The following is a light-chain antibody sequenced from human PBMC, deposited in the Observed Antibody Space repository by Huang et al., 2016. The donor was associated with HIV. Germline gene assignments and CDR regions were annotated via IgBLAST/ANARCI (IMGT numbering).Light chain of an antibody. V-gene: IGKV3-15*01. CDR3: QQYNAWPRGT. Sequence: DIVMTQSPVTLSVSPGERATLSCRASQSVGSNLAWYQQKPGQAPRLLIYGASTRVTGVPVRVSGSGCGTEFTLTISSLQSEDFALYFCQQYNAWPRGTFGPGTKVDIK. CDR1: QSVGSN. CDR2: GAS. J-gene: IGKJ3*01.